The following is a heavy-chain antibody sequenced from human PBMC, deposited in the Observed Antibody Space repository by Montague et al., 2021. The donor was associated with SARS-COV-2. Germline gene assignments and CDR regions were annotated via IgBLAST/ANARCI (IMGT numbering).Heavy chain of an antibody. CDR3: ARDLWGGATPLEY. V-gene: IGHV3-48*03. CDR2: IGHTGTTT. J-gene: IGHJ4*02. D-gene: IGHD1-26*01. Sequence: SLRLSCPASGFTFSTYEMNWVRQGPGKGLEWISYIGHTGTTTYYADSVKGRFTVSRDNARNSLYLQMNSLRAEDTAVYYCARDLWGGATPLEYWGQGTLVTVSS. CDR1: GFTFSTYE.